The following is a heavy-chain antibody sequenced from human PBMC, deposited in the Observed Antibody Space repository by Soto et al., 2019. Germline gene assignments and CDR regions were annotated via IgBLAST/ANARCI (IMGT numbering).Heavy chain of an antibody. V-gene: IGHV3-30*03. J-gene: IGHJ4*02. Sequence: ESGGGVVQPGRSLRLSCAASGFTFSSYGMHWVRQAPGKGLEWVAIISYDGSNKYYADSVKGRFTISRDNSKNTLYLQMNSLRAEDTAVYYCAEGGLRYFDWLLFNWGQGTLVTVSS. CDR3: AEGGLRYFDWLLFN. D-gene: IGHD3-9*01. CDR2: ISYDGSNK. CDR1: GFTFSSYG.